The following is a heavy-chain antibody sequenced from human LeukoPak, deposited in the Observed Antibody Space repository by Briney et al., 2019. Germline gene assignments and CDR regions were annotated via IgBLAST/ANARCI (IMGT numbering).Heavy chain of an antibody. V-gene: IGHV3-66*01. Sequence: GGSLRLSCAASGFTFSSNYMSWVRQAPGKGLEWVSVIYSGGSTYYADSVKGRFTISRDNSKNTLYLQMNSLRAEDTAVYYCARGRIQLWFDYWGQGTLVTVSS. CDR2: IYSGGST. J-gene: IGHJ4*02. CDR3: ARGRIQLWFDY. CDR1: GFTFSSNY. D-gene: IGHD5-18*01.